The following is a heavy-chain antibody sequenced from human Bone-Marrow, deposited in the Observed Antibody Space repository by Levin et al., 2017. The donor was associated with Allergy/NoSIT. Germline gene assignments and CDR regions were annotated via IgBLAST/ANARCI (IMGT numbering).Heavy chain of an antibody. CDR1: GFTFSSFE. V-gene: IGHV3-33*01. CDR3: ARGGDFWSASPINYGMDV. Sequence: GGSLRLSCAASGFTFSSFEMHWVRQAPGKGLEWVAAIWYDGNNKFYRDSVKGRFTISRDNPKNTVSLQMNSLTAEDTAVYYCARGGDFWSASPINYGMDVWGQGTTVTVSS. D-gene: IGHD3-3*01. J-gene: IGHJ6*02. CDR2: IWYDGNNK.